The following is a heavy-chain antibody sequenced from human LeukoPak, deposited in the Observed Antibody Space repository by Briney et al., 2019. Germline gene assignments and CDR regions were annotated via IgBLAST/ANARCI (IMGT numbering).Heavy chain of an antibody. J-gene: IGHJ4*02. Sequence: GASVKVSCKASGYTFTSYGISWVRQALGQGLEWMGWISAYNGNTNYAQKPQGRVTMTTDTSTSTAYMELRSLRSDDTAVYYCARDRGSSSSWYSDYWGQGTLVTVSS. CDR2: ISAYNGNT. V-gene: IGHV1-18*01. CDR1: GYTFTSYG. D-gene: IGHD6-13*01. CDR3: ARDRGSSSSWYSDY.